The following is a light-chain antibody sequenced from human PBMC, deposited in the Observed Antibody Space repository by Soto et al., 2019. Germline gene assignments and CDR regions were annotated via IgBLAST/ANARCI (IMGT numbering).Light chain of an antibody. CDR2: DVT. J-gene: IGLJ2*01. V-gene: IGLV2-8*01. Sequence: QSALTQPHSASGSPGQSVTISCSGASSDVGGNNFVSWYQHHPGKAPRLMIYDVTQRPSGVPDRFSGSKSSNTASLTVSGLQVDDEAYYYCSAYAGSSIPVAFGGGTKLTVL. CDR3: SAYAGSSIPVA. CDR1: SSDVGGNNF.